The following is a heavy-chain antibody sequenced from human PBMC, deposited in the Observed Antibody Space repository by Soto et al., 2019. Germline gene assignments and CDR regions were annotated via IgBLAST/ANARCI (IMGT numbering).Heavy chain of an antibody. J-gene: IGHJ4*02. CDR2: ISSSSSYI. D-gene: IGHD4-17*01. Sequence: EVQLVESGGGLVKPGGSLRLSCAASGFTFSSYSMNWVRQAPGKGLEWVSSISSSSSYIYYADSVKGRFTISRDNAKNSLYLQMNSLRAEDTAVYYCASSGSTVTSDVDYWGQGTLVTVSS. V-gene: IGHV3-21*01. CDR3: ASSGSTVTSDVDY. CDR1: GFTFSSYS.